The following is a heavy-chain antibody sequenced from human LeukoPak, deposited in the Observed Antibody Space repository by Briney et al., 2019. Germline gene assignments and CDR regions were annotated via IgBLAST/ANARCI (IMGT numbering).Heavy chain of an antibody. Sequence: ASVKVSCKVSGYTLTELSMHWVRQAPGKGLEWMGGFDPEDGETIYAQKFQGRVTITADKSTSTAYMELSSLRSEDTAVYYCAREKLQPRYYYYYYMDVWGKGTTVTVSS. CDR2: FDPEDGET. CDR1: GYTLTELS. D-gene: IGHD4-11*01. V-gene: IGHV1-24*01. J-gene: IGHJ6*03. CDR3: AREKLQPRYYYYYYMDV.